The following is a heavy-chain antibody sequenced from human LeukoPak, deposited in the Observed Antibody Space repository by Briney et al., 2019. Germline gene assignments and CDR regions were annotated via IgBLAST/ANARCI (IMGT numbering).Heavy chain of an antibody. J-gene: IGHJ4*02. CDR2: INHSGST. CDR3: ARGDIEYYDFWSGYFETSYYFDY. D-gene: IGHD3-3*01. CDR1: GGSFSGYY. Sequence: SSETLSLTCAVYGGSFSGYYWSWIRQPPGKGLEWIGEINHSGSTNYNPSLKSRVTISVDTSKNQFSLKLSSVTAADTAVYYCARGDIEYYDFWSGYFETSYYFDYWGQGTLVTVSS. V-gene: IGHV4-34*01.